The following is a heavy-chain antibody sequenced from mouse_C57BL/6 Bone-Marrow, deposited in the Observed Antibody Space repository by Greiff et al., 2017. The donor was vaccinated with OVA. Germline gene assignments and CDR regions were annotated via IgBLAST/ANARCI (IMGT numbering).Heavy chain of an antibody. CDR3: ARMGLRLGLCWYFDV. V-gene: IGHV1-64*01. D-gene: IGHD2-2*01. CDR1: GYTFTSYW. Sequence: VQLQQPGAELVKPGASVKLSCKASGYTFTSYWMHWVKQRPGQGLEWIGMIHPNSGSTNYNEKFKSKATLTVDKSSSTAYMQLSSLTSEDSAVYYCARMGLRLGLCWYFDVWGTGTTVTVSS. J-gene: IGHJ1*03. CDR2: IHPNSGST.